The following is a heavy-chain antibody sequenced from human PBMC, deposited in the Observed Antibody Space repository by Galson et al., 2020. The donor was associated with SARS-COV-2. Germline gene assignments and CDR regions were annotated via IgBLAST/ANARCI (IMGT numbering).Heavy chain of an antibody. CDR2: ISSSSSTI. D-gene: IGHD1-1*01. J-gene: IGHJ5*02. CDR3: AREVNERWFDP. V-gene: IGHV3-48*01. Sequence: GRSLRLSCAASGFTFSSYSMNWVRQAPGKGLEWVSYISSSSSTIYYADSVKGRFTISRDNAKNSLYLQMNSLRAEDTAVYYCAREVNERWFDPWGQGTLVTVSS. CDR1: GFTFSSYS.